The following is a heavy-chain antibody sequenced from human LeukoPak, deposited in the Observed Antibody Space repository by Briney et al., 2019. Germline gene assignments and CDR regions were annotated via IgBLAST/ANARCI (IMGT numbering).Heavy chain of an antibody. Sequence: GGSLRLSCAASGFTFSSYAMSWVRQAPGKGLEWVSAISGSGGSTYYADAVKGRFTISRDNSKNTLYLQMNSLRAEDTAVYYCAKADGIAAALILDYWGQGTLVTVSS. CDR2: ISGSGGST. CDR1: GFTFSSYA. J-gene: IGHJ4*02. CDR3: AKADGIAAALILDY. V-gene: IGHV3-23*01. D-gene: IGHD6-13*01.